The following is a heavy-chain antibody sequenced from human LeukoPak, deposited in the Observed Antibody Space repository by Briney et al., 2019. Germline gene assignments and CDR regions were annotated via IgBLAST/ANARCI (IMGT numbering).Heavy chain of an antibody. CDR3: ARDRVGATWPYYYYYGMDV. V-gene: IGHV1-2*04. CDR2: INPNSGGT. CDR1: GYTFTGYY. D-gene: IGHD1-26*01. Sequence: ASVKVSCKASGYTFTGYYMHWVRQAPGQGLEWMGWINPNSGGTNYAQKFQGWVTMTRDTPISTAYMELSRLRSDDTAVYYCARDRVGATWPYYYYYGMDVWGQGTTVTVSS. J-gene: IGHJ6*02.